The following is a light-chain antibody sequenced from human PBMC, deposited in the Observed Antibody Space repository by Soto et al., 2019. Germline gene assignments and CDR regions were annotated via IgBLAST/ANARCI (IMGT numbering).Light chain of an antibody. CDR2: AAS. CDR1: QGISSY. CDR3: QQLISFPRT. Sequence: DIQLTQSPSFLSASVGDRVTITCRASQGISSYLAWYQQRPGKAPNLLIYAASTLQSGVPSRFSGSGSGTEFTLTISSLPPEDFATYYCQQLISFPRTFGQGTKVEIK. J-gene: IGKJ1*01. V-gene: IGKV1-9*01.